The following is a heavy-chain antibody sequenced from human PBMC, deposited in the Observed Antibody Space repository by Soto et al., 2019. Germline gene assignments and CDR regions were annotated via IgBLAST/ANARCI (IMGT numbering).Heavy chain of an antibody. J-gene: IGHJ5*02. D-gene: IGHD6-19*01. CDR3: ARLAVAGSDNWFDP. Sequence: QVQLVQSGAEVKKPGSSVKVSCKASGGTFSSYTISWVRQAPGQGLEWMGRIIPILGIANYAQKFQGRVTITADKSTSTAYMELSTLRSEDTAVYYCARLAVAGSDNWFDPWGQGTLATVSS. CDR1: GGTFSSYT. CDR2: IIPILGIA. V-gene: IGHV1-69*02.